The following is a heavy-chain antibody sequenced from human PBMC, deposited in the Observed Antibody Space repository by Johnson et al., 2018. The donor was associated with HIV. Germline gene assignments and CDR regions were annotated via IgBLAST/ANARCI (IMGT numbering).Heavy chain of an antibody. CDR2: ISFVGIKK. V-gene: IGHV3-30-3*01. Sequence: QVQLVESGGGVVQPGRSLRLSCAASGFTFSSYAMHWVRQAPGKGLEWVAAISFVGIKKYYADSVKGRFTISRDNSKNTLYLQMNSLRAEDTAVYYCAKALGVYGDYVLDAFDIWGQGTMVTVSS. CDR3: AKALGVYGDYVLDAFDI. J-gene: IGHJ3*02. D-gene: IGHD4-17*01. CDR1: GFTFSSYA.